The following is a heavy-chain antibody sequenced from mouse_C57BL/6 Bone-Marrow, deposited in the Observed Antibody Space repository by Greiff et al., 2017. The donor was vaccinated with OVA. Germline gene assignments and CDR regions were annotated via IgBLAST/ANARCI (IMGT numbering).Heavy chain of an antibody. V-gene: IGHV7-1*01. D-gene: IGHD1-2*01. CDR1: GFTFSDFY. CDR3: ERYAGYYGCDY. Sequence: EVKVVESGGGLVQSGRSLRLSCATSGFTFSDFYMEWVRQAPGKGLEWIAASRNKANDYTTEYSASVKGRFIVSRDTSQSILYLQMNALRAEDTAIYYCERYAGYYGCDYWGQGNTLTVSS. CDR2: SRNKANDYTT. J-gene: IGHJ2*01.